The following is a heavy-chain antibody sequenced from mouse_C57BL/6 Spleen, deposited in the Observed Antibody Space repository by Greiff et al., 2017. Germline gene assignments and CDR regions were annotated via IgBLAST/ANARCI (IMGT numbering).Heavy chain of an antibody. Sequence: VQLQQSGAELVRPGASVTLSCKASGYTFTDYEMHWVKQTPVHGLEWIGAIDPETGGTAYNQKFKGKAILAADKSSSTAYMEHRSLTSEDSAVYYCTRGYYDYDGYFDVWGTGTTVTVSS. CDR2: IDPETGGT. V-gene: IGHV1-15*01. CDR3: TRGYYDYDGYFDV. J-gene: IGHJ1*03. D-gene: IGHD2-4*01. CDR1: GYTFTDYE.